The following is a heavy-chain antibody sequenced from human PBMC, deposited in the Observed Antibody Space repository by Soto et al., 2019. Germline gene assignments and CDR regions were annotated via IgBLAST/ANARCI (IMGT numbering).Heavy chain of an antibody. CDR2: IYSGGTT. CDR3: ARAGGYSRTSQNPRAYDMDV. J-gene: IGHJ6*02. Sequence: GGSLRLSCAASGFTVSSNYMSWVRQAPGKGLESVSFIYSGGTTYYADSVKGRFTISRDSSKNTVFLQMNSLRAEDTAVYYCARAGGYSRTSQNPRAYDMDVWAQGTTVTVSS. D-gene: IGHD6-13*01. CDR1: GFTVSSNY. V-gene: IGHV3-66*01.